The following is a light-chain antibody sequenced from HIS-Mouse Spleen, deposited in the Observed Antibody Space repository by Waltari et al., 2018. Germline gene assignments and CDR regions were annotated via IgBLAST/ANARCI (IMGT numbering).Light chain of an antibody. Sequence: QSALTQPASVSGSPGPSIPISCTGTSRDVGSYNLLSWSQQHPGKAPKLMIYEGSKRPSGVSNRFSGSKSGNTASLTISGLQAEDEADYYCCSYAGSSTFEVFGGGTKLTVL. CDR2: EGS. J-gene: IGLJ2*01. CDR3: CSYAGSSTFEV. CDR1: SRDVGSYNL. V-gene: IGLV2-23*03.